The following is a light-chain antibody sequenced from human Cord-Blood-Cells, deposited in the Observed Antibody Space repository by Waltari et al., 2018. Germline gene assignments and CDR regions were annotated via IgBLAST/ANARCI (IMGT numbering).Light chain of an antibody. CDR2: DTS. J-gene: IGLJ2*01. V-gene: IGLV7-46*01. CDR3: LLSYSGARLVV. CDR1: TAAVTSGHY. Sequence: QAVVTQEPSLTVSHGGTVTLTRGSTTAAVTSGHYPHWFQQKPGQAPRTLIYDTSNKHSWTPARFSGSLLGGKAALTLSGAQPEDEAEYYCLLSYSGARLVVFGGGTKLTVL.